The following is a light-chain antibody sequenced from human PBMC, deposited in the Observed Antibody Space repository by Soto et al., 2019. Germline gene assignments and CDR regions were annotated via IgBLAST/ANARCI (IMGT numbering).Light chain of an antibody. J-gene: IGKJ1*01. CDR1: QSISKW. Sequence: PITQFPSTLSASVGARVTITCRASQSISKWLAWYQQKPGKAPKLLIYDSSSLQSGVPSRFSGSGSGTELTITITSLQPDDFETYSCQQYDSYSWTFGQGTKVDIK. CDR3: QQYDSYSWT. V-gene: IGKV1-5*01. CDR2: DSS.